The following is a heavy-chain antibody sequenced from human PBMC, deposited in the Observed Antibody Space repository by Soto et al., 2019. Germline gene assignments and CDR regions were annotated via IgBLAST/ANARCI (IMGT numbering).Heavy chain of an antibody. CDR2: IIPILGIA. V-gene: IGHV1-69*02. CDR1: GGTFSSYT. D-gene: IGHD6-13*01. Sequence: QVQLVQSGAEVQKPGSSVKVSCKASGGTFSSYTISWVRQAPGQGLEWMGRIIPILGIANYAQKFQGRVTITADKSTSPAYMELSSLRSEDTAVYYCAAAGADKNLYYYYSMEVWGKGTTVTVSS. CDR3: AAAGADKNLYYYYSMEV. J-gene: IGHJ6*03.